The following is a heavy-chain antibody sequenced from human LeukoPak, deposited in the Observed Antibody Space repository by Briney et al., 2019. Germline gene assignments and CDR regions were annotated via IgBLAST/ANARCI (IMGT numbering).Heavy chain of an antibody. D-gene: IGHD6-19*01. Sequence: PGGSLRLSCAASGIXFGSYWITWVRQAPGKGLKCVANIKPDGSEKHYVDSVEGRFTISRDNAKNSLFLEMNSLRAEDTAVYYCARGRMAVAGSYEYWGQGTLVTVSS. CDR1: GIXFGSYW. CDR3: ARGRMAVAGSYEY. V-gene: IGHV3-7*05. J-gene: IGHJ4*02. CDR2: IKPDGSEK.